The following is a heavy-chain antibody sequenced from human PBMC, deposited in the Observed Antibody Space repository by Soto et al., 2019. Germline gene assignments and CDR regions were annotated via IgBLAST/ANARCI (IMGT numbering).Heavy chain of an antibody. J-gene: IGHJ4*02. CDR3: ARIQEMYSSSWYYFDY. CDR2: IFSNDEK. D-gene: IGHD6-13*01. Sequence: QVTLKESGPVLVKPTETLTLTCTVSGFSLNNTRLGVSWIRQPPGKALQWLAHIFSNDEKSYRTSLKSRLTISKDTSKSQVGLTMTNMDPVDTATYYCARIQEMYSSSWYYFDYWGQGTLVTVSS. V-gene: IGHV2-26*01. CDR1: GFSLNNTRLG.